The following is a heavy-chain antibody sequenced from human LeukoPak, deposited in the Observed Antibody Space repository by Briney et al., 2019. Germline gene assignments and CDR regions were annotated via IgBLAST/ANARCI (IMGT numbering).Heavy chain of an antibody. D-gene: IGHD3-10*01. J-gene: IGHJ6*02. CDR2: IIPILGIA. CDR3: ARPPSALLNYYYGMDV. CDR1: GGTFSIYA. V-gene: IGHV1-69*04. Sequence: SVKVSCTASGGTFSIYAISWVRQAPGQGLEWMGRIIPILGIANYTQKFQGRVTITADKSTSTAYMELSSLRSEDTAVYYCARPPSALLNYYYGMDVWGQGTTVTISS.